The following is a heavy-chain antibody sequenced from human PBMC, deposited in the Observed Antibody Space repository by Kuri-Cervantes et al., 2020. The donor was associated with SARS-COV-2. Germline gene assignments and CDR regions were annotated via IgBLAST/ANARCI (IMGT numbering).Heavy chain of an antibody. CDR3: AKSYDFWSGYYRPYYYYYGMDV. J-gene: IGHJ6*02. Sequence: LSLTCAASGFTVSSNYMSWVRQAPGKGLEWVSVIYSGGSTYYADSVKGRFTISRDNSKNTLYLQMNSLRAEDTAVYYCAKSYDFWSGYYRPYYYYYGMDVWGQGTTVTVSS. D-gene: IGHD3-3*01. CDR2: IYSGGST. V-gene: IGHV3-53*05. CDR1: GFTVSSNY.